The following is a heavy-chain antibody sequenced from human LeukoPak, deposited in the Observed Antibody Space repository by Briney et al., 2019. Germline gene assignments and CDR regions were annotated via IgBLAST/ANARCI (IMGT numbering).Heavy chain of an antibody. D-gene: IGHD2-2*02. Sequence: NSSQTLSLTCTVSGGSISSGGYSWSWIRQHPGKGLEWIGYIYYSGSTYYNPSLKSRVTISVDTSKNQFSLKLSSVTAADTAVYYCARDLYGMRFDSWGQGTLVTVSS. CDR2: IYYSGST. J-gene: IGHJ5*01. CDR3: ARDLYGMRFDS. V-gene: IGHV4-31*03. CDR1: GGSISSGGYS.